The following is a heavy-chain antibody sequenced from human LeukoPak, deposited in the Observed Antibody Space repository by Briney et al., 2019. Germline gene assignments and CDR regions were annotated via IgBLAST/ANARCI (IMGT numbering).Heavy chain of an antibody. CDR3: ASSRYYYDSSADTYFDY. D-gene: IGHD3-22*01. Sequence: SVKVSCKASGGTFSSYAISWVRQAPGQGLEWMGGIIPIFGTANYAQKFQGRVTITADESTSTAYMELSSLRSEDTAVYYCASSRYYYDSSADTYFDYWGQGTLVTVSS. J-gene: IGHJ4*02. CDR1: GGTFSSYA. V-gene: IGHV1-69*01. CDR2: IIPIFGTA.